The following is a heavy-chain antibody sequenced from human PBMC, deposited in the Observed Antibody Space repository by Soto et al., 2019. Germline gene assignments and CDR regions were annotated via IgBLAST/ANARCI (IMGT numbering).Heavy chain of an antibody. Sequence: ASVKVSCKASGYTFTSYGISWVRQAPGQGLEWMGWISAYNGNTNYAQKLQGRVTMTTDTSTSTAYMELRSLRSDDTAVYYCASDPTTVVTRAVDYWGQVTLVTVSS. CDR1: GYTFTSYG. CDR3: ASDPTTVVTRAVDY. D-gene: IGHD4-17*01. CDR2: ISAYNGNT. J-gene: IGHJ4*02. V-gene: IGHV1-18*04.